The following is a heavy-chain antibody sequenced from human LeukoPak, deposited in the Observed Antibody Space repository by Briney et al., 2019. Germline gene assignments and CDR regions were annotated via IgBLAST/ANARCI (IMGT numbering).Heavy chain of an antibody. Sequence: GGSLRLSCVASGFTFSSYAMSWVRQAPGKGLEWVSAISGSGGSTYYADSVKGRFTISRDNSKNTLYLQMNSLRAEDTAVYYCAKDPRGYSYGSFDYWGQGTLVTVSS. J-gene: IGHJ4*02. D-gene: IGHD5-18*01. CDR3: AKDPRGYSYGSFDY. CDR1: GFTFSSYA. V-gene: IGHV3-23*01. CDR2: ISGSGGST.